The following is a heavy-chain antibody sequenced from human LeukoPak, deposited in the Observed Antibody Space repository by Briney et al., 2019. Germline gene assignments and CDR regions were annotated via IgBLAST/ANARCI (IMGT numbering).Heavy chain of an antibody. D-gene: IGHD3-10*01. J-gene: IGHJ4*02. CDR1: GFTFSSYA. CDR3: AKDRSDYYGSGSHFDY. Sequence: GGSLRLSCAASGFTFSSYAMSWVRQAPGKGLEWVSAISGSGGSTYYADSVKGRFTISRDNSKNTLYLQMNSLRAEDTAVYYCAKDRSDYYGSGSHFDYWGQGTLVTVSS. CDR2: ISGSGGST. V-gene: IGHV3-23*01.